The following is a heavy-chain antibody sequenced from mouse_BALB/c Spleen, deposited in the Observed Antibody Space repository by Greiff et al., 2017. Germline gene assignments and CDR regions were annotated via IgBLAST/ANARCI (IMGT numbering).Heavy chain of an antibody. CDR1: GFDFSRYW. V-gene: IGHV4-1*02. J-gene: IGHJ4*01. D-gene: IGHD2-1*01. Sequence: EVKLQESGGGLVQPGGSLKLSCAASGFDFSRYWMSWVRQAPGKGLEWIGEINPDSSTINYTPSLKDKFIISRDNAKNTLYLQMSKVRSEDTALYYCARRNPYAMDYWGQGTSVTVSS. CDR2: INPDSSTI. CDR3: ARRNPYAMDY.